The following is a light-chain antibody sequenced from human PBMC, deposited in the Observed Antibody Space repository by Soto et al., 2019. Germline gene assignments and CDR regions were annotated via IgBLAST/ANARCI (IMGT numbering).Light chain of an antibody. Sequence: MTQSPSTLSGSVGDRVTITCRASQSVDSDVAWFQHKPGQAPRLLIYGASTRAAGIPGRFSGSGYETDFTFTISSLEPEDSATYFYQQYNTWVRGTFGQGTKLEIK. CDR1: QSVDSD. CDR3: QQYNTWVRGT. CDR2: GAS. J-gene: IGKJ2*01. V-gene: IGKV3-15*01.